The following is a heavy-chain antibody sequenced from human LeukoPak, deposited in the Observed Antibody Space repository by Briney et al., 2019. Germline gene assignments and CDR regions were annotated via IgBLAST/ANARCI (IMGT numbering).Heavy chain of an antibody. CDR1: GFTFDDYG. V-gene: IGHV3-20*01. CDR3: ARAVGKAKYSSVLPYYFDY. CDR2: INWNGGST. J-gene: IGHJ4*02. D-gene: IGHD6-19*01. Sequence: GGSLRLSCAASGFTFDDYGMSWVRHAPGKGLEWVSGINWNGGSTGYADSVKGRFTIFRDNAKNSLYLQMNSLRAEDTALYHCARAVGKAKYSSVLPYYFDYWGQGTLVTVSS.